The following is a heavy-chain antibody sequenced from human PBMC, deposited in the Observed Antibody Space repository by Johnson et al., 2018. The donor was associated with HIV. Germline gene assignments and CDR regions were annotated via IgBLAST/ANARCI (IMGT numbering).Heavy chain of an antibody. J-gene: IGHJ3*02. CDR2: ISYDGSNK. Sequence: QVQLVESGGGVVQPGRSLRLSCAASGFTFSSYGMHWVRQAPGKGLEWVAVISYDGSNKYSADSVKGRFTISRDNSKNTLYLQMNSLRAEDTAVYYCAKEKNGYHWTFDIWGQGTMVTVSS. CDR3: AKEKNGYHWTFDI. D-gene: IGHD5-24*01. CDR1: GFTFSSYG. V-gene: IGHV3-30*18.